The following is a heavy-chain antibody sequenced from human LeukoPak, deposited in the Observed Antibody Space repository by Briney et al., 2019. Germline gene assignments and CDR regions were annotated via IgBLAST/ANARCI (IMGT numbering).Heavy chain of an antibody. CDR2: IRYDGSNK. CDR3: AKDIAGPAAFDI. Sequence: GGPLRLSCAASGFTFSSYGMHWVRQAPGKGLEWVAFIRYDGSNKYYADSVKGRFTISRDNSKNTLYLQMNSLRAEDTAVYYCAKDIAGPAAFDIWGQGTMVTVSS. V-gene: IGHV3-30*02. J-gene: IGHJ3*02. D-gene: IGHD2-15*01. CDR1: GFTFSSYG.